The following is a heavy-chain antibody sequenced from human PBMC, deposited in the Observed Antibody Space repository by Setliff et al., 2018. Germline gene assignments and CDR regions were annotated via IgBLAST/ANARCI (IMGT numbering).Heavy chain of an antibody. Sequence: SETLSLTCAVYGGPFSGYYWSWIRQPPGKGLEWIGEINHSGSTNNNPSLKSRVTISVDTSKNQFSLRLSSVTAADTAVYYCARTYNFWSGYFDYWGQGTLVTVS. CDR3: ARTYNFWSGYFDY. CDR2: INHSGST. J-gene: IGHJ4*02. D-gene: IGHD3-3*01. V-gene: IGHV4-34*01. CDR1: GGPFSGYY.